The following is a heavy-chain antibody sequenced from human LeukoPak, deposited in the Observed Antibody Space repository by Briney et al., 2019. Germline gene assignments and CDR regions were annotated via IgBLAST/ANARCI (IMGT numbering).Heavy chain of an antibody. V-gene: IGHV3-21*04. CDR2: ISSSSSYI. J-gene: IGHJ4*02. CDR1: GFTFSSYS. Sequence: PGGSLRLSCAASGFTFSSYSMNWVRQAPGKGLEWVSSISSSSSYIYYADSVKGRFTISRDNSKNTLYLQMNSLRAEDTAVYYCAKAHEHYDILTGYRSPVDYWGQGTLVTVSS. D-gene: IGHD3-9*01. CDR3: AKAHEHYDILTGYRSPVDY.